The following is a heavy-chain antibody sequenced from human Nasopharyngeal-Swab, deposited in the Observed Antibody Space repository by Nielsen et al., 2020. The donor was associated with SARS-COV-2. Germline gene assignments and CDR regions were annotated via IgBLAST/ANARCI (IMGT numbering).Heavy chain of an antibody. CDR2: ISFDGNNK. J-gene: IGHJ5*02. Sequence: GESLKISCAASGFTFSSYAMYWVRQAPGKGLEWVAVISFDGNNKYYADSVKGRFTISRDNSKNTLYLQMSSLRAEDTAVYYCARDWAHYYGSGALLLWWFDPWGQGTLVTVSS. CDR1: GFTFSSYA. V-gene: IGHV3-30-3*01. D-gene: IGHD3-10*01. CDR3: ARDWAHYYGSGALLLWWFDP.